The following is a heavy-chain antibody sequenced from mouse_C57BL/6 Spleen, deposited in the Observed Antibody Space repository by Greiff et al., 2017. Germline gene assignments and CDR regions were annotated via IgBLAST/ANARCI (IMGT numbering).Heavy chain of an antibody. CDR1: GYTFTSYW. V-gene: IGHV1-69*01. J-gene: IGHJ1*03. CDR2: IDPSDSYT. CDR3: ARRIERDYDV. Sequence: VQLQQPGAELVMPGASVKLSCKASGYTFTSYWMHWVKQRPGQGLEWIGEIDPSDSYTNYNQKFKGKSTLTVDKSSSTAYMQLSSLTSEDSAVYYCARRIERDYDVWGTGTTVTVST.